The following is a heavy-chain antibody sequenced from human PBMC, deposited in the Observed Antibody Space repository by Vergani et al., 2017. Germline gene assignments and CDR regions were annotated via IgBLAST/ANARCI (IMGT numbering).Heavy chain of an antibody. V-gene: IGHV3-30*02. CDR3: AKLGRGYSEPFDY. CDR1: GFTFSSYG. D-gene: IGHD6-25*01. Sequence: QVQLVESGGGVVQPGGSLRLPCAASGFTFSSYGIHWVRQAPGKGLEWVAFLRYDGSNKHYADSVKGRFTISRDNSENTMYLQMNSLRAEDTALYYCAKLGRGYSEPFDYWGQGTLVTVSS. CDR2: LRYDGSNK. J-gene: IGHJ4*02.